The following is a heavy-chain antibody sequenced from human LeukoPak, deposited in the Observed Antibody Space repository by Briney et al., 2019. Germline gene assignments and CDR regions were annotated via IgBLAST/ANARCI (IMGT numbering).Heavy chain of an antibody. CDR2: LNPSGDI. Sequence: SETLSLTCAVFGGSFSSYYWSWIRQSPVRGLEWIGELNPSGDINYNPSLKSRAIMSVDTSKKQFSLNLTSVTAADTALYYCASYCSSSSCHGYFPHWGQGALVTAS. J-gene: IGHJ1*01. D-gene: IGHD2-2*01. CDR1: GGSFSSYY. CDR3: ASYCSSSSCHGYFPH. V-gene: IGHV4-34*10.